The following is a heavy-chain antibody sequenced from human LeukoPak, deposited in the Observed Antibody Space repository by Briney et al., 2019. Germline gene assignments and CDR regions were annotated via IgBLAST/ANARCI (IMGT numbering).Heavy chain of an antibody. CDR3: TKGTQRYYNYGMDV. Sequence: HPGGSLRLSCAASGFTFDDYAMHWVRQAPGKGLEWVSGISWNSGSIGYADSVKGRFTVSRDNAKNSLYLQMNSLRAEDTALYYCTKGTQRYYNYGMDVWGQGTTVTVSS. J-gene: IGHJ6*02. CDR2: ISWNSGSI. V-gene: IGHV3-9*01. CDR1: GFTFDDYA. D-gene: IGHD2-2*01.